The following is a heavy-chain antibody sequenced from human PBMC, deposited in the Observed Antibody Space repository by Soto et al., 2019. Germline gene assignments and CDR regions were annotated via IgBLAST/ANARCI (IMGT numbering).Heavy chain of an antibody. CDR2: INSDGSTT. D-gene: IGHD2-15*01. Sequence: EVQLVESGGGLVQPGGSLRLSCVASGFTLNSYWMHWVRQAPGKGLVWVSRINSDGSTTSYADEVKGRFTISRDNAKDTLYLQMNSLRAEDTAVYYCARVATGKWYFDDWGQGTLVTVSS. J-gene: IGHJ4*02. CDR1: GFTLNSYW. V-gene: IGHV3-74*01. CDR3: ARVATGKWYFDD.